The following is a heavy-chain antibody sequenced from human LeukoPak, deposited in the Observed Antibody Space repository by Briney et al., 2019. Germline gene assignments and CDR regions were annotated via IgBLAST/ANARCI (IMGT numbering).Heavy chain of an antibody. V-gene: IGHV4-39*01. D-gene: IGHD2-2*01. J-gene: IGHJ6*02. Sequence: SETLSLTCTVSGGSISSSSYYWGWIRQPPGKGLEWIGSIYYSGSTYYNPSLKSRVAISVDTSKNQFSLKLSSVTAADTAVYYCARHCSSTSCYYGMDVWGQGTTVTVSS. CDR3: ARHCSSTSCYYGMDV. CDR2: IYYSGST. CDR1: GGSISSSSYY.